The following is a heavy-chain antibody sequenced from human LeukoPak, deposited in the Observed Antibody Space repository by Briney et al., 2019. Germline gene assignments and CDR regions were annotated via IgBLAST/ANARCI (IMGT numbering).Heavy chain of an antibody. CDR2: ISTSSTYM. Sequence: PGGSLRLSCAASGFSFTSYSMTWVRQAPGKGLEWVSSISTSSTYMYYADSVKGRFTISRDNAKNTLYLHMNSLRAEDTAMYYCARETLDYTSSWGDYWGQGTLVTVSS. CDR3: ARETLDYTSSWGDY. D-gene: IGHD6-13*01. V-gene: IGHV3-21*01. J-gene: IGHJ4*02. CDR1: GFSFTSYS.